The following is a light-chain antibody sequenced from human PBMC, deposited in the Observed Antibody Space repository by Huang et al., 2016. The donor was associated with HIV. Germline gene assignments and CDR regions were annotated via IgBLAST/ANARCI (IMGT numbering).Light chain of an antibody. CDR2: DAS. CDR1: ASVSSS. J-gene: IGKJ5*01. Sequence: EIVMTQSPGTLSVSPGERVTLSCNANASVSSSVAWYQQVSGQAPRLLIYDASTRATGIPARFSCSGSGTNFTLTISSLQSEDFAVYYCQQYNDWPPITFGQGTRLDSK. CDR3: QQYNDWPPIT. V-gene: IGKV3-15*01.